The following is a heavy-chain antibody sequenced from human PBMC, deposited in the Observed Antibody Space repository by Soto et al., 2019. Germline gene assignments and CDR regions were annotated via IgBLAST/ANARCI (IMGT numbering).Heavy chain of an antibody. CDR3: ARGLGQFVVTIFNY. J-gene: IGHJ4*02. Sequence: QVQLVQSGAEVKKPGSSVKVSCKASGGIFSSYGINWVRQAPGQGLEWMGGIIPIFGTANYAQKFQGRVTITADESTSTAYMELSSLRSEDTAVYYCARGLGQFVVTIFNYWGRRTLVTVSS. CDR1: GGIFSSYG. CDR2: IIPIFGTA. V-gene: IGHV1-69*01. D-gene: IGHD2-21*02.